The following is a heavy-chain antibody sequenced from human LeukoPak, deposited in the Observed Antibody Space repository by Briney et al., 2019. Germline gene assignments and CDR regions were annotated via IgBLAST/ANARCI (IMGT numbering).Heavy chain of an antibody. D-gene: IGHD3-3*01. CDR1: GYTFTGYY. V-gene: IGHV1-2*02. CDR3: ARPMWSGYSTLDDAFDI. Sequence: ASVKVSCKASGYTFTGYYMHWVRQAPGQGLEWMGWINPNSGGTNYAQKFQGRVTMTRDTSISTAYMELSSLRSEDTAVYYCARPMWSGYSTLDDAFDIWGQGTMVTVSS. CDR2: INPNSGGT. J-gene: IGHJ3*02.